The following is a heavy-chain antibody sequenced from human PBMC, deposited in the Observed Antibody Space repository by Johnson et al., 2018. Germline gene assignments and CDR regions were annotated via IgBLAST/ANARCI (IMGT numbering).Heavy chain of an antibody. J-gene: IGHJ6*02. CDR1: GFTFSNYA. CDR3: AKEPLRGDFWDGYHTDYYCGMDV. D-gene: IGHD3-3*01. Sequence: VQLVESGGGLVQPGGSLRLSCAASGFTFSNYAMSWVRQAPGKGLEWVSAISSGGGSSTFYADSVKGRFTISRDNSKNTLSLQMNSLKDEDTAVYYCAKEPLRGDFWDGYHTDYYCGMDVWGQGTTVTVSS. CDR2: ISSGGGSST. V-gene: IGHV3-23*04.